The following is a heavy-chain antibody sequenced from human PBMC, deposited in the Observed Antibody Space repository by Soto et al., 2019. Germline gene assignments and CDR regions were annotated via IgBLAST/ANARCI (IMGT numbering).Heavy chain of an antibody. Sequence: ASVKGSCKASGYIFTSYGINWVRQAPGQGLEWMGWVSLYIHNTHYAQKFQGRVTMTTDTSTSTVCMELRSLRSDDAAVYYCARGAFDYGSGSDYNSAFDYRGQATLVTVSS. CDR3: ARGAFDYGSGSDYNSAFDY. D-gene: IGHD3-10*01. J-gene: IGHJ4*02. CDR1: GYIFTSYG. V-gene: IGHV1-18*04. CDR2: VSLYIHNT.